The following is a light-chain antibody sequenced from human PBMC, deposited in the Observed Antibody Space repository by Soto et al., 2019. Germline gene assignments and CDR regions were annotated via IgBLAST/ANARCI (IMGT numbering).Light chain of an antibody. Sequence: EIVLTHSPATLSLSPGERATLSCRASQSVSSYLAWYQQKPGQAPRLLIYGASTRATGIPARFSGSGSGTDFTLTISRLEPEDFAVYYCQQYGSSLITFGQGTRLEI. CDR3: QQYGSSLIT. CDR2: GAS. J-gene: IGKJ5*01. V-gene: IGKV3-20*01. CDR1: QSVSSY.